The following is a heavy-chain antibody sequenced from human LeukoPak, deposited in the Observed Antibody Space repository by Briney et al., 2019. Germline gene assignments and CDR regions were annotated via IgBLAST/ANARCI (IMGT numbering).Heavy chain of an antibody. CDR3: ARNMVDYYYYYMDV. CDR1: GGSISSHY. V-gene: IGHV4-59*11. D-gene: IGHD3-10*01. CDR2: VFDTGRT. J-gene: IGHJ6*03. Sequence: SETLSLTCTVFGGSISSHYWTWIRQPPGKTLEWIGYVFDTGRTKDNPSLKSRLTLSADTSKNQLSLRLSSVTAADTAVYYCARNMVDYYYYYMDVWGKGTTVTVSS.